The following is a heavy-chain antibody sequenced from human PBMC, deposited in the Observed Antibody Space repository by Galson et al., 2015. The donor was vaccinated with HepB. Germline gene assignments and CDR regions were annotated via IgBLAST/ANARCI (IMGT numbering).Heavy chain of an antibody. J-gene: IGHJ4*02. CDR2: IIPIFGIA. CDR1: GGTFSSYA. CDR3: ASPYDYGDYYGY. V-gene: IGHV1-69*13. Sequence: SVKVSCKASGGTFSSYAISWVRQAPGQGLEWMGGIIPIFGIANYAQKFQGRVTITADESTSTAYMELSSLRSEDTAVYYCASPYDYGDYYGYWGQGTLVTVSS. D-gene: IGHD4-17*01.